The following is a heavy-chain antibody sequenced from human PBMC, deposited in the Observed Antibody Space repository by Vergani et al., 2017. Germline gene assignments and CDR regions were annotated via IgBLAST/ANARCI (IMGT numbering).Heavy chain of an antibody. D-gene: IGHD3-10*01. V-gene: IGHV1-8*01. CDR2: MNPNSGNT. Sequence: QVQLVQSGAEVKKPGASVKVSCKASGYTFTSYDINWVRQATGQGLEWMGWMNPNSGNTGYAQKYQGRVTMTRNTSISTAYMELSSLSSEDTAVYYCARGVRFGELFGTNYYYYYYMDVWGKGTTVTVSS. CDR1: GYTFTSYD. J-gene: IGHJ6*03. CDR3: ARGVRFGELFGTNYYYYYYMDV.